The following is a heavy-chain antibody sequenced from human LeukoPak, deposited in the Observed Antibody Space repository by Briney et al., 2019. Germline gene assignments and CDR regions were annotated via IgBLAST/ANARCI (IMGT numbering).Heavy chain of an antibody. CDR2: IYYSGST. CDR1: GGSISSSNW. CDR3: AREVPTRSVDY. D-gene: IGHD2-15*01. V-gene: IGHV4-31*11. Sequence: SETLSLTCAVSGGSISSSNWWSWIRQHPGKGLEWIGYIYYSGSTYYNPSLKSRVTISVDTSKNHFSLKLTSVTAADTAVYYCAREVPTRSVDYWGQGTLVTVSS. J-gene: IGHJ4*02.